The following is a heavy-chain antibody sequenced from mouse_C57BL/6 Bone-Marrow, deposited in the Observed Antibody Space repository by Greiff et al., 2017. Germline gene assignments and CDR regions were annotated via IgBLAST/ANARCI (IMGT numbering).Heavy chain of an antibody. V-gene: IGHV1-39*01. CDR1: GYSFTDYN. CDR3: ARGYDYDYAMDY. Sequence: EVKLMESGPELVKPGASVKISCKASGYSFTDYNMNWVKQSNGKSLEWIGVINPNYGTTSYNQKFKGKATLTVEQSSSTAYMQLNSLTSEDSAVYYCARGYDYDYAMDYGGQGTSVTVSS. J-gene: IGHJ4*01. D-gene: IGHD2-4*01. CDR2: INPNYGTT.